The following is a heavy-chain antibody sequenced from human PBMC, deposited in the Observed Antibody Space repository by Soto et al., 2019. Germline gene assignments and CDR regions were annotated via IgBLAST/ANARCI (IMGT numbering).Heavy chain of an antibody. CDR1: GFTFSDYY. CDR2: ISGSGTTI. V-gene: IGHV3-11*01. D-gene: IGHD3-10*01. Sequence: QVQLVESGGGLVKPGGSLRLSCAASGFTFSDYYMTWIRQAPGKGPEWVSYISGSGTTIHYADSVRGRFTVSRDNAKNSLYLQMNSLRAEDTDSYYCASDPYYYASEYWGQGILVTVSS. CDR3: ASDPYYYASEY. J-gene: IGHJ4*02.